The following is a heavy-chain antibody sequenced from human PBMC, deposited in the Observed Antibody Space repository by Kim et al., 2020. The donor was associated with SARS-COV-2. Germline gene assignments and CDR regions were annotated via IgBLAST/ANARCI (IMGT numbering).Heavy chain of an antibody. J-gene: IGHJ4*02. D-gene: IGHD1-7*01. Sequence: SPSFQGQVTISADKSISTAYLQWSSLKASDTAMYYCARQGEGELSHPFDYWGQGTLVTVSS. V-gene: IGHV5-51*01. CDR3: ARQGEGELSHPFDY.